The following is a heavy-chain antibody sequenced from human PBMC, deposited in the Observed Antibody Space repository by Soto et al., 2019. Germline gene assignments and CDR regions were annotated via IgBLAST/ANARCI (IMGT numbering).Heavy chain of an antibody. V-gene: IGHV1-69*13. CDR2: FIPLFGTA. CDR1: GGTFNNYA. D-gene: IGHD3-22*01. CDR3: ARVIDSTAYAGEFDY. Sequence: SVKVSCKASGGTFNNYAISWVRQAPGQGLEWMGGFIPLFGTANYAQKFQGRVTISADESTSTAYMELSSLRSEDTAVYYCARVIDSTAYAGEFDYWGQGTLVTVSS. J-gene: IGHJ4*02.